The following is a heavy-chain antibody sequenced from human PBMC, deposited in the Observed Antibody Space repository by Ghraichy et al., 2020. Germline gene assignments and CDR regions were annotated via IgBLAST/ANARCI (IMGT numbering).Heavy chain of an antibody. CDR2: IYSGGST. J-gene: IGHJ5*02. V-gene: IGHV3-53*01. D-gene: IGHD2-2*02. CDR3: ARDLGYCSSTSCYTGWFDP. CDR1: GFTVSSNY. Sequence: GGSLRLSCAAPGFTVSSNYMSWVRQAPGKGLEWVSVIYSGGSTYYTDSVKGRFTISRDNSKNTLYLQMNSLRAEDTAVYYCARDLGYCSSTSCYTGWFDPWGQGTLVTVSS.